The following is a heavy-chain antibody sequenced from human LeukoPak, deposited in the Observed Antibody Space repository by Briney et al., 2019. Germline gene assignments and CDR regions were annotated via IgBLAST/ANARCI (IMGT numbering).Heavy chain of an antibody. Sequence: SETLSLTCAVYGGSFSGYYWSWIRQPPGKGLEWVGEINHSGSTNYNPSLKSRVTISVDTSKNQFSLKLSSVTAADTAVYYCARVSGYWGQGTLVTVSS. J-gene: IGHJ4*02. CDR2: INHSGST. D-gene: IGHD1-26*01. CDR1: GGSFSGYY. CDR3: ARVSGY. V-gene: IGHV4-34*01.